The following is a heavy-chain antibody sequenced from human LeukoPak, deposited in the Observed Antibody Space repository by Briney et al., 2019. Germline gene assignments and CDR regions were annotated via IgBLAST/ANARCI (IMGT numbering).Heavy chain of an antibody. CDR3: TTASTVTYYFEH. V-gene: IGHV3-15*01. D-gene: IGHD4-17*01. Sequence: GGSLRLSCAASGFSVSNAWMSWVRQAPGKGLEWVGRIKSKTDGGTTDYAAPVKGRFSISRDDSENTLYLQMNSLKTEDTAAYYCTTASTVTYYFEHWGQGTLVTVSS. CDR2: IKSKTDGGTT. J-gene: IGHJ4*02. CDR1: GFSVSNAW.